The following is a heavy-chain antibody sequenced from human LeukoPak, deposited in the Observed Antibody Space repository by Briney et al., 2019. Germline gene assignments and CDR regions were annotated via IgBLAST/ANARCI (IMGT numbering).Heavy chain of an antibody. J-gene: IGHJ6*03. CDR2: ISGGGGST. D-gene: IGHD2-8*01. V-gene: IGHV3-23*01. Sequence: GGSLRLSCAASGFTFSSYAMSWVRQAPGKGLEWVSAISGGGGSTYYADSVKGRFTISRDNSKNTLYLQMNSLRAEDTAVYYCAKVVGNIVLMVYARYYYYMDVWGKGTTVTVSS. CDR1: GFTFSSYA. CDR3: AKVVGNIVLMVYARYYYYMDV.